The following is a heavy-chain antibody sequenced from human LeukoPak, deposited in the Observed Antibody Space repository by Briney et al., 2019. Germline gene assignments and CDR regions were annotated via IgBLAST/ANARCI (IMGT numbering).Heavy chain of an antibody. CDR1: GFTFDEYG. D-gene: IGHD3-22*01. CDR2: INWNGGST. V-gene: IGHV3-20*04. CDR3: ARGYYYDNSGLFDY. J-gene: IGHJ4*02. Sequence: PGGSLRLSCAASGFTFDEYGMSWVRQAPGKGLEWVSGINWNGGSTGYADSVEGRFTISRDNAKNSLYLQMNSLRAEDTALYYCARGYYYDNSGLFDYWGQGTLVTVSS.